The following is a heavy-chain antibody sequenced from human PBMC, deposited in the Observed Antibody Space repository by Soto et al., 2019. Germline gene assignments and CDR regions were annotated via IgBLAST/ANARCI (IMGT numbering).Heavy chain of an antibody. CDR3: ARKYGAASGFYYRGGYYGMDV. CDR1: GFTFSSYA. J-gene: IGHJ6*02. D-gene: IGHD3-22*01. CDR2: ISYDGSNK. Sequence: QVQLVESGGGVVQPGRSLRLSCAASGFTFSSYAMHWVRQAPGKGLEWVAVISYDGSNKYYADAVKGRFTISGDNSKNTQDLQMIRLRSEDMAVYYCARKYGAASGFYYRGGYYGMDVWGQGTTVTVSS. V-gene: IGHV3-30-3*01.